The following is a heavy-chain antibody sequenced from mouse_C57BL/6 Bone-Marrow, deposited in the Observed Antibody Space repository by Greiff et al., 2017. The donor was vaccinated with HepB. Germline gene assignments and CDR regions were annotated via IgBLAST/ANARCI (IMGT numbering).Heavy chain of an antibody. D-gene: IGHD2-1*01. J-gene: IGHJ2*01. V-gene: IGHV14-1*01. Sequence: VQLKQSGAELVRPGASVKLSCTASGFNIKDYYMHWVKQRPEQGLEWIGRIDPEDGDTEYAPKFQGKATMTADPSSNTAYLQLSSLTSEDTAVYYCTTLYGNYLDYWGQGTTLTVSS. CDR1: GFNIKDYY. CDR2: IDPEDGDT. CDR3: TTLYGNYLDY.